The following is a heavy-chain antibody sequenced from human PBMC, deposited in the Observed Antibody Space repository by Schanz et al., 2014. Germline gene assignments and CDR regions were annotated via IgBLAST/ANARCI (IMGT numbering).Heavy chain of an antibody. V-gene: IGHV1-18*01. CDR3: ARFHRWSHPPPYYYYGMDV. Sequence: QVQLVQSGAEVKKPGASVKVSCKASGYTLTGFGVSWVRQAPGQGREWMGWISAYSGNSKYAQKLQGRVTMTTDTSTNTGYLEPRSLTSDDTAVYFWARFHRWSHPPPYYYYGMDVWGQGTTVTVSS. CDR1: GYTLTGFG. CDR2: ISAYSGNS. J-gene: IGHJ6*02. D-gene: IGHD1-26*01.